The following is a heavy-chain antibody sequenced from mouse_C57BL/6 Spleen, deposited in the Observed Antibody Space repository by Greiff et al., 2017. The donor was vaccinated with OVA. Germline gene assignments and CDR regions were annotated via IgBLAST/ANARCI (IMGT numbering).Heavy chain of an antibody. CDR1: GYTFTDYY. CDR2: INPNNGGT. Sequence: EVQLQQSGPELVKPGASVKISCKASGYTFTDYYMNWVKQSHGKSLEWIGDINPNNGGTSYNQKFKGKATLTVDKSSSTAYMELRSLTSEDSAVYYCAKRANWDVGGFAYWGQGTLVTVSA. D-gene: IGHD4-1*01. V-gene: IGHV1-26*01. CDR3: AKRANWDVGGFAY. J-gene: IGHJ3*01.